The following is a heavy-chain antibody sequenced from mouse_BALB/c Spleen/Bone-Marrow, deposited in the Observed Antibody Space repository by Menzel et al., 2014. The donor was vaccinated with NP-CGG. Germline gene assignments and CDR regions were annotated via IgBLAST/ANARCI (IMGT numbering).Heavy chain of an antibody. J-gene: IGHJ2*01. CDR2: ISTYYGDA. V-gene: IGHV1S137*01. CDR1: GYTFTDYA. Sequence: QVQLQQPGAELVRPGVSVKISCKGSGYTFTDYAVHWVKRSHAKSLEWIGVISTYYGDATYNQKFKGKATMTVDKSSSTAYMELARLTSEDSAIYYCARDLDYWGQGTTLTVSS. CDR3: ARDLDY.